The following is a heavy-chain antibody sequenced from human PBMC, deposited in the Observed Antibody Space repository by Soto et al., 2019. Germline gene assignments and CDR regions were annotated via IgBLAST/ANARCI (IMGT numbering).Heavy chain of an antibody. J-gene: IGHJ6*02. Sequence: PSETLSLTCTVSGGSISSYYWSWIRQPPGKGLEWIGYIYYSGSTNYNPSLKSRVTISVDTSKNQFSLKLSSVTAADTAVYYCARLGVTSPNYYYYYGMDVWGQGTTVTVSS. CDR3: ARLGVTSPNYYYYYGMDV. CDR2: IYYSGST. CDR1: GGSISSYY. D-gene: IGHD2-21*02. V-gene: IGHV4-59*08.